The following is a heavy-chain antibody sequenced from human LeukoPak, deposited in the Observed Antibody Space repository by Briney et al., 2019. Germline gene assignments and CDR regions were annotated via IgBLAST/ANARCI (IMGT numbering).Heavy chain of an antibody. V-gene: IGHV4-4*07. J-gene: IGHJ4*02. D-gene: IGHD3-10*01. CDR3: ARGFRCVAAYWRELDY. CDR2: IYTSGST. CDR1: GGSISSYY. Sequence: PSETLSLTCTVSGGSISSYYWSWIRQPAGKGLEWIGRIYTSGSTNYNPSLKSRVTMSVDTSKNQLSLKLSSVTAADTAVYYCARGFRCVAAYWRELDYWGQGTLVTVSS.